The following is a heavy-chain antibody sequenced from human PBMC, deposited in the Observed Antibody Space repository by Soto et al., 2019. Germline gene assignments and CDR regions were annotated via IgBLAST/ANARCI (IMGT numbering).Heavy chain of an antibody. CDR2: IYYSGST. CDR1: GGSISSSSYY. D-gene: IGHD6-19*01. CDR3: ARQSSGWYGNDY. V-gene: IGHV4-39*01. J-gene: IGHJ4*02. Sequence: QLQLQESGPGLVKPSETLSLTCTVSGGSISSSSYYWGWIRQPPGKGLEWIGSIYYSGSTYYDPSLKSRVTISVDTSKTQFSLKLSSVTAADTAVYYCARQSSGWYGNDYWGQGTLVTVSS.